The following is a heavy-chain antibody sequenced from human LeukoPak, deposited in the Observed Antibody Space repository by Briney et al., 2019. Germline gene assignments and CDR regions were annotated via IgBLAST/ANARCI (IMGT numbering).Heavy chain of an antibody. D-gene: IGHD3-22*01. J-gene: IGHJ1*01. CDR1: GGSISSYY. CDR3: ARVGYYYDSSGYPAWEYFQH. CDR2: IYTSGST. Sequence: SETLSLTCTVSGGSISSYYWSWIRQPAGKGLEWIGRIYTSGSTNYNPSPKSRVTMSVDTSKNQFSLKLSSVTAADTAVYYCARVGYYYDSSGYPAWEYFQHWGQGTLVTVSS. V-gene: IGHV4-4*07.